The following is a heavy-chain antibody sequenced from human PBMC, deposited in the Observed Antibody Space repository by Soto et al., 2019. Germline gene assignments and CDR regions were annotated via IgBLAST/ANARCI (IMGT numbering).Heavy chain of an antibody. Sequence: GGSLILSCAASGFTFGSYWMSWVRQAPGKGLEWVANIKQDGSEKYYVDSVKGRFTISRDNAKNSLYLQMNSLRAEDTAVYYCAREGVITGASDYWGQGTLVTVSS. CDR2: IKQDGSEK. V-gene: IGHV3-7*01. D-gene: IGHD1-20*01. CDR3: AREGVITGASDY. J-gene: IGHJ4*02. CDR1: GFTFGSYW.